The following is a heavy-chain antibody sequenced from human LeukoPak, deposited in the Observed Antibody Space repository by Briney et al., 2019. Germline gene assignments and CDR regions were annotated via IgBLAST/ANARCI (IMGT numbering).Heavy chain of an antibody. CDR1: GGSISSYY. V-gene: IGHV4-4*07. CDR3: ARDSARWELLYFDY. Sequence: SETLSLTCTASGGSISSYYWSWIRQPAGKGLEWIGRICTSGSTNYNPSLKSRVTMSVDTSKNQFSLKLSSVTAADTAVYYCARDSARWELLYFDYWGQGTLVTVSS. J-gene: IGHJ4*02. CDR2: ICTSGST. D-gene: IGHD1-26*01.